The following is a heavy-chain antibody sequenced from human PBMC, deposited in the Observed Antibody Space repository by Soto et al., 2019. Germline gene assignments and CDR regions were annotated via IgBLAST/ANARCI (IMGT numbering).Heavy chain of an antibody. CDR2: IKQDGSEK. CDR1: GFTFSSYW. V-gene: IGHV3-7*03. Sequence: EVQLVESGGGLVQPGGSLRLSCAASGFTFSSYWMSWVRQAPGKGLEWVANIKQDGSEKYYVDSVKGRFTISRDNAKNSLYLQMNSLRAEDTAVYDCARLGGDGYKPFDYWGQGTLVTVSS. D-gene: IGHD2-21*01. J-gene: IGHJ4*02. CDR3: ARLGGDGYKPFDY.